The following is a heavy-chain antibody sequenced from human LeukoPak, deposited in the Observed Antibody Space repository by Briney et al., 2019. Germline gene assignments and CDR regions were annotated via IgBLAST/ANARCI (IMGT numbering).Heavy chain of an antibody. CDR3: LSQYYDSSGYYSFDY. D-gene: IGHD3-22*01. Sequence: GASVKVSCKASGYTFTGYYMHWVRQAPGQGLEWMGWINPNSGGTNYAQKFQGRVTMTRDTSISTAYMELSRLRSDDTAVYYCLSQYYDSSGYYSFDYWGQGTLVTVSS. V-gene: IGHV1-2*02. CDR2: INPNSGGT. J-gene: IGHJ4*02. CDR1: GYTFTGYY.